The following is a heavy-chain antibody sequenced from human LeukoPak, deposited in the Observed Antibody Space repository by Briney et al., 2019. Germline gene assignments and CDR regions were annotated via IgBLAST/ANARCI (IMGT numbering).Heavy chain of an antibody. J-gene: IGHJ4*02. Sequence: SETLSLTCAVSGGSISSSNWWSWVRQPPGKGLEWIGEIYHSGSTNYNPSLKSRVTISVDKSKNQFSLQLNSVTPEDTAVYYCARELSSGWRYFDYWGQGTLVTVSS. CDR1: GGSISSSNW. V-gene: IGHV4-4*02. D-gene: IGHD6-19*01. CDR2: IYHSGST. CDR3: ARELSSGWRYFDY.